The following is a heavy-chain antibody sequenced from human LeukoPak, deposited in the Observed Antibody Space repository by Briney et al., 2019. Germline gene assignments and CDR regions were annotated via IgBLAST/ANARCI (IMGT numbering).Heavy chain of an antibody. V-gene: IGHV1-18*01. CDR1: GYTFTSYG. J-gene: IGHJ4*02. CDR3: ARDRTITMVRGVMTKMVY. D-gene: IGHD3-10*01. CDR2: ISAYNGNT. Sequence: GASVKVSCKASGYTFTSYGISWVRQAPGQGLEWMGWISAYNGNTNYAQKLQGRVTMTTDTSTSTAYMELRSLRSDDTAVYYCARDRTITMVRGVMTKMVYWGEGTLVTVSS.